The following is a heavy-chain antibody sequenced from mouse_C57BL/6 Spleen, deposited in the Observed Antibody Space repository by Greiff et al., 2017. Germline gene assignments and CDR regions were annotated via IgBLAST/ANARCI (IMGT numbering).Heavy chain of an antibody. CDR3: ARDHDGYYDWYFDV. CDR2: INYDGSST. D-gene: IGHD2-3*01. Sequence: EVQRVESEGGLVQPGSSMKLSCTASGFTFSDYYMAWVRQVPEKGLEWVANINYDGSSTYYLDSLKSRFIISRDNAKNILYLQMSSLKSEDTATYYCARDHDGYYDWYFDVWGTGTTVTVSS. CDR1: GFTFSDYY. V-gene: IGHV5-16*01. J-gene: IGHJ1*03.